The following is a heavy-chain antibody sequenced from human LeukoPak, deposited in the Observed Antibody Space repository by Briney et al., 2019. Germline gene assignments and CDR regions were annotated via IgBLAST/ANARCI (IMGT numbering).Heavy chain of an antibody. CDR1: GYTFTSYG. Sequence: ASVKVSCKASGYTFTSYGISWVRQAPGQGLEWMGWISAYNGNTNYAQKLQGRVTMTTDTSTSTAYMELRSLRSDDTAVYYCARRVLRYFDWLLNDAFDICGQGTMVTVSS. D-gene: IGHD3-9*01. J-gene: IGHJ3*02. CDR2: ISAYNGNT. CDR3: ARRVLRYFDWLLNDAFDI. V-gene: IGHV1-18*01.